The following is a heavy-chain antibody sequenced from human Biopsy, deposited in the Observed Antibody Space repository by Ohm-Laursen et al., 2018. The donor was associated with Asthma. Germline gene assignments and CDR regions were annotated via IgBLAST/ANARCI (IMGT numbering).Heavy chain of an antibody. CDR3: AKRRGYSGHDNDY. V-gene: IGHV3-30*18. D-gene: IGHD5-12*01. CDR2: ISYDGNHK. J-gene: IGHJ4*02. CDR1: GFMFRSFG. Sequence: SSLRLSCAASGFMFRSFGMHWGRQAPGKGLEWVAVISYDGNHKFYEDSVKGRFTISRDNSKNTLYLQMNSLRTEDTAVYYCAKRRGYSGHDNDYWGQGTLVIVSS.